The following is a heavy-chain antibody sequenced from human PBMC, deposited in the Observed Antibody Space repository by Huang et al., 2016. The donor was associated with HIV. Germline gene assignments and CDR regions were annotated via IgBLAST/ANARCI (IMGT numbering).Heavy chain of an antibody. CDR2: INPSGPT. D-gene: IGHD4-17*01. CDR1: GGSFSGYY. CDR3: ARVRVTTGINTPYFDY. J-gene: IGHJ4*02. Sequence: QVQLQQWGAGLLKPSETLSLTCAVYGGSFSGYYWSGIRQPPGKGLEWVGEINPSGPTNYNPSLKSRVTISVDTSKNQFSLKLTSVTAADTAVYYCARVRVTTGINTPYFDYWGQGTLVTVSS. V-gene: IGHV4-34*01.